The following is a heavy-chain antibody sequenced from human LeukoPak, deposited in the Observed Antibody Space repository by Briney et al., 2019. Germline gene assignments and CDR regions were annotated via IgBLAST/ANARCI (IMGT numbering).Heavy chain of an antibody. CDR1: GFTFRSYG. J-gene: IGHJ3*01. Sequence: GGSLRLSCAASGFTFRSYGMHWVRQAPGKGLEWVAFMPYDGSDKYYADSVKGRFSISRDNSKNTLYLQLDSLRAEDTAVYYCAKNHERGRYDSFDVWAQGSWVTVSS. CDR3: AKNHERGRYDSFDV. CDR2: MPYDGSDK. D-gene: IGHD3-16*02. V-gene: IGHV3-30*02.